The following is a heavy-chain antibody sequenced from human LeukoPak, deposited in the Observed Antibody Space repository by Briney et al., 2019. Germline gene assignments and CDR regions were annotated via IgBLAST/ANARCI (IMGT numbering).Heavy chain of an antibody. Sequence: SETLSLTCAVYGGSFSGYYWSWIRQPPGKGLEWIGEINHSGSTNYNPSLKSRVTISVDRSKNQFSLKLTSVTPEDTAMYYCARDSSSWYGYFQRWGQGTLVTVSS. CDR1: GGSFSGYY. D-gene: IGHD6-13*01. CDR2: INHSGST. J-gene: IGHJ1*01. CDR3: ARDSSSWYGYFQR. V-gene: IGHV4-34*01.